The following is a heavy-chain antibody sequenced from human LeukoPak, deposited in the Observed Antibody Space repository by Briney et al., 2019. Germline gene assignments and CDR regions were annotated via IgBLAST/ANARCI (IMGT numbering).Heavy chain of an antibody. J-gene: IGHJ4*02. V-gene: IGHV1-2*06. D-gene: IGHD6-19*01. Sequence: ASVTVSCKASGYTFTGYYMHWVRQAPAQAREWVGRINPNSGGTNYAQKFQGRVPMTRDTSINTAYMEQSRLRSDDTAVYYCARVPYSSGWPLDYWGQGTLVTVSS. CDR3: ARVPYSSGWPLDY. CDR1: GYTFTGYY. CDR2: INPNSGGT.